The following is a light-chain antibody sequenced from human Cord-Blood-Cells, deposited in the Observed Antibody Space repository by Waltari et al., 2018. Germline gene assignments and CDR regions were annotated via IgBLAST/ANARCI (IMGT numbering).Light chain of an antibody. Sequence: QSALTQPVSVSGSPGQSITISCTGTSSDVGSYNLVSWYQQHPGKAPKRMIYEGSKRPSGVSNRFSGSKSGNTASLTISGLQAEDEADYYCCSYAGSSTFVVFGGGTKLTVL. CDR3: CSYAGSSTFVV. CDR2: EGS. CDR1: SSDVGSYNL. V-gene: IGLV2-23*03. J-gene: IGLJ2*01.